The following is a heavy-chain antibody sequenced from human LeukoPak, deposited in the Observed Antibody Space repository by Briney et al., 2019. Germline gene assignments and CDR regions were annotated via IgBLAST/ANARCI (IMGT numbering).Heavy chain of an antibody. CDR1: GYTFTSYG. CDR2: ISAYNGNT. V-gene: IGHV1-18*01. J-gene: IGHJ4*02. Sequence: GASVKVSCKASGYTFTSYGISWVRQAPGQGLEWMGWISAYNGNTNYAQKLQGRVTMTTDTSTSTAYMELRSLRSDDTAVYYCAKDQSRWELPISYDYWGPGTLVTVSS. D-gene: IGHD1-26*01. CDR3: AKDQSRWELPISYDY.